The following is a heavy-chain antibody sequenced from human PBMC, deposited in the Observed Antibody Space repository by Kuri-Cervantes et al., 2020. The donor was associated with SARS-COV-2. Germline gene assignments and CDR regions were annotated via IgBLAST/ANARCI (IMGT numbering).Heavy chain of an antibody. V-gene: IGHV3-23*01. CDR3: ARGGYSGYGPFDY. CDR2: ISDTGGDT. J-gene: IGHJ4*02. D-gene: IGHD5-12*01. CDR1: GFTFSTYA. Sequence: GGSLRLSCAASGFTFSTYAMSWVRQAPGKGLEWVSIISDTGGDTFYADSVKGRFTISRDNSKNTLYLQMNSLRAEDTAVYYCARGGYSGYGPFDYWGQGTLVTVSS.